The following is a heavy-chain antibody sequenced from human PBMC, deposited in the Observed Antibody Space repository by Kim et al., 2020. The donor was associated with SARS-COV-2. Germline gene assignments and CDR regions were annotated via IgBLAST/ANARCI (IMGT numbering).Heavy chain of an antibody. J-gene: IGHJ5*02. V-gene: IGHV4-31*02. Sequence: YNPSLKSRVTISVDTSKNQFSLKLSSVTAADTAVYYCARDSGSYYRWFDPWGQGTLVTVSS. CDR3: ARDSGSYYRWFDP. D-gene: IGHD1-26*01.